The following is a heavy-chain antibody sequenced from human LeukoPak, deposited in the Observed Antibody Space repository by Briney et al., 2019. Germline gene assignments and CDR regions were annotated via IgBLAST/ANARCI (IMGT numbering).Heavy chain of an antibody. J-gene: IGHJ4*02. V-gene: IGHV3-72*01. CDR1: GFTFSDHY. CDR3: AKELPSAVVTSANDY. Sequence: GGSLRLSCAASGFTFSDHYMDWVRQAPGKGLEWVGRSRNKANSYTTEYAASVKGRFTISRDNAKNSLYLQMNSLTAEDTAIYYCAKELPSAVVTSANDYWGQGTLVTVS. D-gene: IGHD4-23*01. CDR2: SRNKANSYTT.